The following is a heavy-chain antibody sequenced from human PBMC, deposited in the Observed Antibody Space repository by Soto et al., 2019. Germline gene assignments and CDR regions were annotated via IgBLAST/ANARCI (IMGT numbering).Heavy chain of an antibody. CDR3: ARVIAAAGTFILRSWYFDY. Sequence: ASVKVSCKASGYTFTSYGISWVRQAPGQGLEWMGWISAYNGNTNYAQKLQGRVTMTTDTSTSTAYMELRSLRSDDTAVYYCARVIAAAGTFILRSWYFDYWGQGTLVTVSS. D-gene: IGHD6-13*01. J-gene: IGHJ4*02. CDR1: GYTFTSYG. V-gene: IGHV1-18*01. CDR2: ISAYNGNT.